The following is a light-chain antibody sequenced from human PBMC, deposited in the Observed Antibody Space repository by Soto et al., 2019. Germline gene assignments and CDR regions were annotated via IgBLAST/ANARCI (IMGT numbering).Light chain of an antibody. CDR2: DNR. CDR3: GTWDSSLSAYV. J-gene: IGLJ1*01. Sequence: QSVLTQPPSVSAAPGQKVTISCSGSSSNIGNNYVSWYQQLPGTAPKLLIYDNRKRPSGIPDRFSGSKSGTSATLGITGHQTGDEADYYCGTWDSSLSAYVFGTGTKVTVL. V-gene: IGLV1-51*01. CDR1: SSNIGNNY.